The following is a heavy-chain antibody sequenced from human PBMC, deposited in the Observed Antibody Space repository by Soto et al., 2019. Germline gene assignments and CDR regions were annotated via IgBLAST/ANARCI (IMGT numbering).Heavy chain of an antibody. Sequence: ASVKVSCKASGYTFTGYYMHWVRQAPGQGLEWMGWINPSSGGTNYAQKFQGWVTMTRDTSISAAYMELSRLRSDDTAVYYCARGGELLYYYYSCMDVWGQGTTVTVSS. V-gene: IGHV1-2*04. CDR2: INPSSGGT. CDR3: ARGGELLYYYYSCMDV. D-gene: IGHD1-26*01. J-gene: IGHJ6*02. CDR1: GYTFTGYY.